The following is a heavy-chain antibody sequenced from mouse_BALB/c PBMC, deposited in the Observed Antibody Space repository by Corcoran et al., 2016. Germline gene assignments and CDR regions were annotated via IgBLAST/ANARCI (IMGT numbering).Heavy chain of an antibody. CDR2: INTYTGEP. D-gene: IGHD6-1*01. CDR3: TREPYAMVY. J-gene: IGHJ4*01. Sequence: QIQLVQSGPERKKHGETVKISCKASGYTFTNYGMNWVKQAPGKGLKWMGWINTYTGEPTYADDFKGRFAFSLETSASTAYLQINNLKNEDTATYFCTREPYAMVYWGQGTSVTVSS. V-gene: IGHV9-3-1*01. CDR1: GYTFTNYG.